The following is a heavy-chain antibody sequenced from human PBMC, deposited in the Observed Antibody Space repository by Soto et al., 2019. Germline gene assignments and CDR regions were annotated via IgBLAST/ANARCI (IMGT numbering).Heavy chain of an antibody. V-gene: IGHV1-69*06. CDR3: ARFGCSGGSGHKWFDP. J-gene: IGHJ5*02. CDR2: IIPIFGTA. CDR1: GGTFSSYA. Sequence: QVQLVQSGAEVKKPGSSVKVSCKASGGTFSSYAISWVRQAPGQGLEWMGGIIPIFGTANYAQKFQGRVTITADKSTSTAYMELSRLRSEDTAGYYCARFGCSGGSGHKWFDPWGQGTLVTVSS. D-gene: IGHD2-15*01.